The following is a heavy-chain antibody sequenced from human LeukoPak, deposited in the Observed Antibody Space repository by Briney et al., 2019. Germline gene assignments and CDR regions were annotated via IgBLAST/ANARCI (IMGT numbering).Heavy chain of an antibody. D-gene: IGHD3-10*01. CDR1: GFTFSSYW. J-gene: IGHJ4*02. CDR3: WLYYGSGTFDY. Sequence: PGGSLRLSCEASGFTFSSYWMHWVRQAPGKGLEWVGRIKSKTDGGTTDYAAPVKGRFTISRDDSKNTLYLQMNSLKTEDTAVYYCWLYYGSGTFDYWGQGTLVTVSS. CDR2: IKSKTDGGTT. V-gene: IGHV3-15*01.